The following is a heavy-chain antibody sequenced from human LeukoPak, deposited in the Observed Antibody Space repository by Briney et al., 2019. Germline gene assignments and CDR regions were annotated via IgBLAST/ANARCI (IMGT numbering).Heavy chain of an antibody. CDR3: ARVPGTTAFYYYYYMDV. Sequence: PSETLSLTCAVYGGSFSGDFWSWIRQPPGKGLEWIGEINHSGSTNYNPSLNSRVTISVDTSKNQFSLKLSSVTAADTAMYYCARVPGTTAFYYYYYMDVWGKGTTVTVSS. J-gene: IGHJ6*03. CDR1: GGSFSGDF. CDR2: INHSGST. V-gene: IGHV4-34*01. D-gene: IGHD1-1*01.